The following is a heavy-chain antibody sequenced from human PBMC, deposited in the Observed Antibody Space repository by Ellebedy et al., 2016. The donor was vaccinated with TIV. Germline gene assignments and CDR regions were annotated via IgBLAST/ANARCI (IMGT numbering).Heavy chain of an antibody. V-gene: IGHV3-7*03. Sequence: GESLKISCAASGFSFSYDYMSWVRQAPGKGLEWVAHISPDGSAEYYVESVKGRFTISRDNAKRSLFLQMNSLRVDDTAVYYCVTWGQSYGRWGQGSLVTISS. CDR2: ISPDGSAE. D-gene: IGHD3-16*01. CDR3: VTWGQSYGR. CDR1: GFSFSYDY. J-gene: IGHJ4*02.